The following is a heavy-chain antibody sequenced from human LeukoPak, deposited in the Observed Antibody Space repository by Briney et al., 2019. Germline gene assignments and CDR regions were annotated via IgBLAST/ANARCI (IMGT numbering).Heavy chain of an antibody. Sequence: SETLSLTCTVSGGSISSSSYYWGWIRQPPGKGLEWIGSIYYSGSTYYNPSLKSRVTISVDTSKNQFSLKLSSVTAADTAVYYCARHTYYYDSSGYYPSSEYFQHWGQGTVATVSS. J-gene: IGHJ1*01. CDR3: ARHTYYYDSSGYYPSSEYFQH. CDR2: IYYSGST. D-gene: IGHD3-22*01. CDR1: GGSISSSSYY. V-gene: IGHV4-39*01.